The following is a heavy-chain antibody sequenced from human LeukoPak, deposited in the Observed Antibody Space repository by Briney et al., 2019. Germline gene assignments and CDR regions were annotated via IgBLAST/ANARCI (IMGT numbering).Heavy chain of an antibody. D-gene: IGHD6-13*01. V-gene: IGHV4-39*07. J-gene: IGHJ4*02. CDR1: GGSISSSSYY. CDR3: ARDAYRSIAAAGTDY. Sequence: SETLFLTCTVSGGSISSSSYYWGWIRQPPGKGLEWIGSIYYSGSTYYNPSLKSRVTISVDTSKNQFSLKLSSVTAADTAVYYCARDAYRSIAAAGTDYWGQGTLVTVSS. CDR2: IYYSGST.